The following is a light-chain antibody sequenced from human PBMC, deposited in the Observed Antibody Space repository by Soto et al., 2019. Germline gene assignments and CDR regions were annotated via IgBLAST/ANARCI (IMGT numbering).Light chain of an antibody. CDR2: GAS. V-gene: IGKV3-15*01. CDR3: QKYNNWPIT. J-gene: IGKJ5*01. CDR1: QSVYSN. Sequence: EVVMTQSPATLSVSPGERATLSCRASQSVYSNLAWYQEKPGQAPRLLIYGASTRATGIAARFSGSGSGTEFTLTISSLQSEDFAVYYCQKYNNWPITVGQGKRLEIK.